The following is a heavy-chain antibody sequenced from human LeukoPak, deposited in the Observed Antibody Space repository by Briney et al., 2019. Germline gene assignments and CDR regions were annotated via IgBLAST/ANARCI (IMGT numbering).Heavy chain of an antibody. CDR1: GYTFTGYY. V-gene: IGHV1-2*04. Sequence: GASVKVSCKASGYTFTGYYMHWVRQAPGQGLEWMGWINPNSGGTNYAQKFQGWVTMTRDTSISTAYMELSRLRSDDTAVYYCTRMLGSDYYYYYYMDVWGKGTTVTVSS. D-gene: IGHD7-27*01. J-gene: IGHJ6*03. CDR3: TRMLGSDYYYYYYMDV. CDR2: INPNSGGT.